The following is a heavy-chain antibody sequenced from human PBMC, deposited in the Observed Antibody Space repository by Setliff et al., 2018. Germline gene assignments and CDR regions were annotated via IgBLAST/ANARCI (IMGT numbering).Heavy chain of an antibody. CDR2: IYHSGST. J-gene: IGHJ3*02. CDR3: ARGSSGWYSGAFDI. Sequence: SETLSLTCTVSGGSISSSSYYWGWIRQPPGKGLEWIGSIYHSGSTYYNPSLKSRVTISVDTSKNQFSLKLSSVTAADTAVYYCARGSSGWYSGAFDIWGQGTMVTVSS. D-gene: IGHD6-19*01. V-gene: IGHV4-39*07. CDR1: GGSISSSSYY.